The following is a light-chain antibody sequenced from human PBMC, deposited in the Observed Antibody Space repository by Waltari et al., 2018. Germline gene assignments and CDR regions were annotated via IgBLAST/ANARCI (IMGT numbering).Light chain of an antibody. CDR3: SSYTSNSAV. CDR2: DVS. Sequence: QSALTQPASVSGSPGQSITVSCTGISSDVGINSFVSWYQHHPGKAPKVVIYDVSYRPSGGSDRFSGSKSGNTASLTISGLQAEDEADYYCSSYTSNSAVFGGGTKVTVL. V-gene: IGLV2-14*03. CDR1: SSDVGINSF. J-gene: IGLJ3*02.